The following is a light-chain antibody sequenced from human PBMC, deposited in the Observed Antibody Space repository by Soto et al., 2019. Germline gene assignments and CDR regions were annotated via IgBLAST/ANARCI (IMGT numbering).Light chain of an antibody. CDR2: GAS. J-gene: IGKJ4*01. Sequence: EIVLTQSPGTLSLSPGERATLSCRASQSVSSSYLAWYQQNLGQAPRLLIYGASSRATGITDRFSGSGSGTDFTLTISRLEPEDFAVYYCQQYGSSLLLTFGGGTKVEIK. V-gene: IGKV3-20*01. CDR1: QSVSSSY. CDR3: QQYGSSLLLT.